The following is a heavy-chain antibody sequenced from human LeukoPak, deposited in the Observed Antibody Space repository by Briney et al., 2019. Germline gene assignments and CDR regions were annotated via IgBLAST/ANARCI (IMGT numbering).Heavy chain of an antibody. CDR3: ARDSYQEVVTLFDY. D-gene: IGHD2-21*02. CDR2: IKQDGSEK. Sequence: GESLRLSCAASGFTFSSYWMGWVRQAPGKGLEWVANIKQDGSEKYYVDSVKGRFTISRDNARNSLYLQMNSLRAEDTAIYYCARDSYQEVVTLFDYWGQGTLVTVSS. CDR1: GFTFSSYW. J-gene: IGHJ4*02. V-gene: IGHV3-7*01.